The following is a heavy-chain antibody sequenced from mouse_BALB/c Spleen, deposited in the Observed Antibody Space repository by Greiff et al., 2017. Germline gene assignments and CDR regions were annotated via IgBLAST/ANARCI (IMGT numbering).Heavy chain of an antibody. CDR3: ARDEGGLRRALYAMDY. V-gene: IGHV2-6-7*01. D-gene: IGHD2-4*01. CDR1: GFSLTGYG. CDR2: IWGDGST. J-gene: IGHJ4*01. Sequence: QVQLQQSGPGLVAPSQSLSITCTVSGFSLTGYGVNWVRQPPGKGLEWLGMIWGDGSTDYNSALKSRLSISKDNSKSQVFLKMNSLQTDDTARYYCARDEGGLRRALYAMDYWGQGTSVTVSS.